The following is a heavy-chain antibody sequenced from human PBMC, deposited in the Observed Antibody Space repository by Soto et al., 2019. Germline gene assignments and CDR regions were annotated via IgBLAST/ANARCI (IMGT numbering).Heavy chain of an antibody. J-gene: IGHJ6*02. D-gene: IGHD3-9*01. V-gene: IGHV3-23*01. CDR3: AKVRYDILEEAGFRLFYYHYVMDV. Sequence: GGSLRLSCAASGFTFSSYAMSWVRPAPGKGLEWVSAISGSGGSTYYADSVKGRFTISRDNSKNTLYLQMNSLRAEDTAVYYCAKVRYDILEEAGFRLFYYHYVMDVWGQGTTVTVSS. CDR1: GFTFSSYA. CDR2: ISGSGGST.